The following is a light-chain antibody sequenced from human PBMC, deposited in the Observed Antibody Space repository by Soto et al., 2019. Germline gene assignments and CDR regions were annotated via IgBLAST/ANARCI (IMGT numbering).Light chain of an antibody. CDR1: SSDVGSYDY. CDR3: SSYASRSTLV. J-gene: IGLJ1*01. CDR2: EVS. Sequence: QSVLTQPASVSGSPGQSITISCTGTSSDVGSYDYVSWYQQHPGKVPKLMLYEVSNRPSGVSNRFSGSKSGNTASLTISGLQDEEEAAYYCSSYASRSTLVFGTGTKVTV. V-gene: IGLV2-14*01.